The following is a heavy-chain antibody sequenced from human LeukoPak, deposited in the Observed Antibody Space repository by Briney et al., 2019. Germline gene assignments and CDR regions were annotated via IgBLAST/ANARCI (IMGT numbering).Heavy chain of an antibody. CDR1: GFTFSSYG. D-gene: IGHD2-15*01. V-gene: IGHV3-30*18. CDR2: ISYDGSNK. Sequence: PGGSLRLSCAASGFTFSSYGMHWVRQAPGKGLEWVAVISYDGSNKYYADSVKGRFTISRDNSKNTLYLQMNSLRAEDTAVYYCAKDRWEVVDSGYGMDVWGQGTTVTVSS. CDR3: AKDRWEVVDSGYGMDV. J-gene: IGHJ6*02.